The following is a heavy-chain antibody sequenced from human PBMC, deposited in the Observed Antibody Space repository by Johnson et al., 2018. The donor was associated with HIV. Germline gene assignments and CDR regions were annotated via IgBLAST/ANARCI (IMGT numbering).Heavy chain of an antibody. CDR2: ISWNSGSI. CDR3: AKDLLSSTLAPFDI. J-gene: IGHJ3*02. V-gene: IGHV3-9*01. D-gene: IGHD6-13*01. CDR1: GFTFTSFA. Sequence: VQLVESGGGVVQPGTSLRLSCAASGFTFTSFAMHWVRQAPGKGLEWVSGISWNSGSIGYADSVKGRFTISRDNAKNSLYLQMNSLRAEDTALYYCAKDLLSSTLAPFDIWGQGTMVTVSS.